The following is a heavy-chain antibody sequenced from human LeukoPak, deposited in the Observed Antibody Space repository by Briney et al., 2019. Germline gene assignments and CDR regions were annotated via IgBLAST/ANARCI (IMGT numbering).Heavy chain of an antibody. CDR3: ARDTGNYFYYYMDV. D-gene: IGHD2-8*02. CDR1: GGSISSYY. CDR2: IYTSGST. J-gene: IGHJ6*03. Sequence: PSETLSLTCTVSGGSISSYYWGWIRQPAGKGLEWIGRIYTSGSTNYNPSLKSRVTISVDKSKNQFSLKLSSVTAADTAVYYCARDTGNYFYYYMDVWGKGTTVTVSS. V-gene: IGHV4-4*07.